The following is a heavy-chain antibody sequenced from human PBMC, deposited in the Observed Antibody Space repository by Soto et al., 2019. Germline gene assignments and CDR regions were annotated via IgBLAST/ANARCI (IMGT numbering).Heavy chain of an antibody. Sequence: GSLRFSCAASGFTFSSYAMSWVRQAPGKGLEWVSVITGSGDTIYYADSVKGRFTISRDNSKNTLYLQMNSLRPEDAAVYYCAKLLLWSRDFFDYWGQGALVTVSS. V-gene: IGHV3-23*01. J-gene: IGHJ4*02. D-gene: IGHD3-10*01. CDR1: GFTFSSYA. CDR2: ITGSGDTI. CDR3: AKLLLWSRDFFDY.